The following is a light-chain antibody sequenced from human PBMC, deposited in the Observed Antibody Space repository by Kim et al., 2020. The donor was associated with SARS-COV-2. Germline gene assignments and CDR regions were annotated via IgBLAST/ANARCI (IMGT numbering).Light chain of an antibody. J-gene: IGKJ4*01. V-gene: IGKV1-27*01. CDR2: AAS. Sequence: ASVGDRVTIPCRASQGISNHLAWYQQKPGNVPKLLIYAASTLQSGVPSRFSGSGSGTDFTLTISSLQPEDVATYYCQKYNSAPLTFGGGTKVDIK. CDR1: QGISNH. CDR3: QKYNSAPLT.